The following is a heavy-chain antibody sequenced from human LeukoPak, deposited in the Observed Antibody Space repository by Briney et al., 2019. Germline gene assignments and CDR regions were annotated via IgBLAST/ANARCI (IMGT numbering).Heavy chain of an antibody. J-gene: IGHJ4*02. CDR1: GGSISSSSYY. V-gene: IGHV4-39*07. Sequence: SETLSLTCTVSGGSISSSSYYWGWIRQPPGKGLEWIGSIYYSGSTCYNPSLKSRVTISVDTSKNQFSLKLSSVTAADTAVYYCAREAVNYDSSGYYTFDYWGQGTLVTVSS. D-gene: IGHD3-22*01. CDR3: AREAVNYDSSGYYTFDY. CDR2: IYYSGST.